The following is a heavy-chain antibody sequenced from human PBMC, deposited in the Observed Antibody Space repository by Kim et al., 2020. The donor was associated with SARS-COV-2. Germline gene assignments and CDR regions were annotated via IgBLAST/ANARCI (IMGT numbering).Heavy chain of an antibody. CDR1: GFTFSNYA. CDR3: AKVAVTPSPQNYFDY. D-gene: IGHD4-4*01. V-gene: IGHV3-23*01. J-gene: IGHJ4*01. CDR2: ISGSGVTT. Sequence: GGSLRLSCAASGFTFSNYAMSWVRQAPGEGLEWVSAISGSGVTTYYADSVKGRFTISRDNSKNTLYLQMHSLIGEGTAVYYCAKVAVTPSPQNYFDYWG.